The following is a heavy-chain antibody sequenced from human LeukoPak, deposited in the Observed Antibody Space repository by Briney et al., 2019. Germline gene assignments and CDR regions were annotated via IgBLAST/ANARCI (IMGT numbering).Heavy chain of an antibody. J-gene: IGHJ6*02. Sequence: PGGSLRLSCAASGFTFSSYEMNWVRQAPGKGLEWVAVISYDGSNKYYADSVKGRFTISRDNSKNTLYLQMNSLRAEDTAVYYCAKDDIAVAGTAYYYYGMDVWGQGTTVTVSS. CDR3: AKDDIAVAGTAYYYYGMDV. D-gene: IGHD6-19*01. CDR1: GFTFSSYE. V-gene: IGHV3-30*18. CDR2: ISYDGSNK.